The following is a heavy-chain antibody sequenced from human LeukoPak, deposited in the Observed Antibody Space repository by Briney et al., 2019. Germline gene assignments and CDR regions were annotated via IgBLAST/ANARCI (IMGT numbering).Heavy chain of an antibody. CDR1: GGTFSSFA. CDR2: IIPIFGTA. CDR3: ARADCSSTSCSPYYHYYGMDV. Sequence: SVKVSCKAFGGTFSSFAISWVRQAPGQGVEWMGGIIPIFGTANYAQKFQGRVTITADESTSTAYMELSSLRSEDTAVYYCARADCSSTSCSPYYHYYGMDVWGQGNTVTVSS. V-gene: IGHV1-69*13. D-gene: IGHD2-2*01. J-gene: IGHJ6*02.